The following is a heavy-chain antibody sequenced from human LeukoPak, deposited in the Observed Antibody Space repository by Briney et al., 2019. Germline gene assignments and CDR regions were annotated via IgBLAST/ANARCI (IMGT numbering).Heavy chain of an antibody. Sequence: GESLKISCKGSGYSFTSYWIGWVRQMPGKGLEWMGIIYPGDSDTRYSPSFQGQVTISADKSISTAYLQWSSLKASDTAMYYCARPAHHGGYSGYAVTGGFDYWGQGTLVTVSS. V-gene: IGHV5-51*01. D-gene: IGHD5-12*01. CDR3: ARPAHHGGYSGYAVTGGFDY. CDR2: IYPGDSDT. J-gene: IGHJ4*02. CDR1: GYSFTSYW.